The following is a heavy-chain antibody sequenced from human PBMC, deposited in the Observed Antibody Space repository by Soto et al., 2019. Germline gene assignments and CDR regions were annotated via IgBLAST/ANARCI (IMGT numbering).Heavy chain of an antibody. CDR2: INAGNGNT. D-gene: IGHD3-3*01. J-gene: IGHJ6*02. V-gene: IGHV1-3*01. CDR3: ARDEKVTIFYGMDV. CDR1: GYTFTSYA. Sequence: ASVKVSCKASGYTFTSYAMHWVRQAPGQRLEWMGWINAGNGNTKYSQKFQGRVTITRDTSASTAYMELSSLRSEDTAVYYCARDEKVTIFYGMDVWGQGTTVTVSS.